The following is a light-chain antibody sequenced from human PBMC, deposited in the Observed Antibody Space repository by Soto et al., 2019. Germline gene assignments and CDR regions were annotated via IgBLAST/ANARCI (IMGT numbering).Light chain of an antibody. CDR3: QQYQSYSWT. Sequence: DIQMTQSPSTLSASVGDRVTITCRATQNIGSWLAWYQRKPGKAPKVLIYDASSLETGTPLRFSGSGSGTEFTLTITSLQPDDFATYYCQQYQSYSWTFGQGTKVDIK. CDR1: QNIGSW. V-gene: IGKV1-5*01. CDR2: DAS. J-gene: IGKJ1*01.